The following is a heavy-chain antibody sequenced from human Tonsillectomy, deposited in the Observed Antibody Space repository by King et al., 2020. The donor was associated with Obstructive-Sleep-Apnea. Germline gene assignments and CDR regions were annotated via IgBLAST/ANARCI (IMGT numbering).Heavy chain of an antibody. J-gene: IGHJ4*02. Sequence: VQLVESGGGLVQTGGSLRLSCAASGFTFSEHYMDWVRQAPGKGPEWVGRIKNKDNKYTTEYAASVKGRFTISRDDSQNSLYLQMNSLRTGDTAVYYCAKDLGSPIVGTQWGQGTPVTV. D-gene: IGHD1-26*01. CDR1: GFTFSEHY. CDR2: IKNKDNKYTT. V-gene: IGHV3-72*01. CDR3: AKDLGSPIVGTQ.